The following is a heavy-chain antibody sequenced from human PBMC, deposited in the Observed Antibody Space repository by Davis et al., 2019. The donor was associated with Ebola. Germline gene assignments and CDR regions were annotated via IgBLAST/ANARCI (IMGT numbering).Heavy chain of an antibody. J-gene: IGHJ6*02. D-gene: IGHD2-2*01. CDR3: ARDRPSGCSSTSCSYYYYGMDV. Sequence: ASVKVSCKASGYTFTGYYMHWVRQAPGQGLEWMGWINPNSGGTNYAQKFRGWVTMTRDTSISTAYMELSRLRSDDTAMYYCARDRPSGCSSTSCSYYYYGMDVWGQGTTVTVSS. CDR1: GYTFTGYY. CDR2: INPNSGGT. V-gene: IGHV1-2*04.